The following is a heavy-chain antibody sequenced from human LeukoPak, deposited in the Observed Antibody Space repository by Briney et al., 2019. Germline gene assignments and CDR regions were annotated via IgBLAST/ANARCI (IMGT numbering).Heavy chain of an antibody. D-gene: IGHD5-18*01. CDR1: GGSFSGYY. CDR3: ARRGYSYGLISRISSRFDY. Sequence: SETLSITCAVYGGSFSGYYWSWIRQPPGKGLEWIGEINHSGSTNYNPSLKSRVTISVDTSKNQFSLKLSSVTAADTAVYYCARRGYSYGLISRISSRFDYWGQGTLVTVSS. CDR2: INHSGST. V-gene: IGHV4-34*01. J-gene: IGHJ4*02.